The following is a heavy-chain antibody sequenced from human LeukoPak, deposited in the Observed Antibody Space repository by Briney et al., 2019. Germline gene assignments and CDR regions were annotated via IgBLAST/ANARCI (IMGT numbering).Heavy chain of an antibody. Sequence: PSETLSLTCTVSGGSISSSSYYWGWIRQPPGKGLEWIGSIYYSGSTYYNPSLKSRVTISVDTSKNQFSLKLSSVTAADTAVYYCARPLVRGVMLDWFDPWGQGTLVTVSS. V-gene: IGHV4-39*01. J-gene: IGHJ5*02. CDR3: ARPLVRGVMLDWFDP. CDR2: IYYSGST. CDR1: GGSISSSSYY. D-gene: IGHD3-10*01.